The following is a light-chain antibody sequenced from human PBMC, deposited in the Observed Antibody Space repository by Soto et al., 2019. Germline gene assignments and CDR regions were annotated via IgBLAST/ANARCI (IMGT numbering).Light chain of an antibody. CDR2: EGS. V-gene: IGLV2-23*01. Sequence: QSVLTQPASVSGSPGQSITISCTGTSSDVGSYNLVSWYQQHPGKAPKLMIYEGSKRPSGVSNRFSGSKSGNTASLTISGLQAEDEADYYCCSYAVSSASGVFGGGTKLTVL. J-gene: IGLJ2*01. CDR3: CSYAVSSASGV. CDR1: SSDVGSYNL.